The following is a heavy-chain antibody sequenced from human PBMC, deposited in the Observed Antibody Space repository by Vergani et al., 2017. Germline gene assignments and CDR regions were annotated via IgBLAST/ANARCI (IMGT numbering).Heavy chain of an antibody. CDR1: GFTFSSYG. CDR3: AKDYYYYGMDV. V-gene: IGHV3-30*02. Sequence: QVQLVESGGGVVQPGGSLRLSCAASGFTFSSYGMPWVRQAPGKGLEWVAFIRYDGSNKYYADSVKGRFTISRDNSKNTLYLQMNSLRAEDTAVYYCAKDYYYYGMDVWGQGTTVTVSS. CDR2: IRYDGSNK. J-gene: IGHJ6*02.